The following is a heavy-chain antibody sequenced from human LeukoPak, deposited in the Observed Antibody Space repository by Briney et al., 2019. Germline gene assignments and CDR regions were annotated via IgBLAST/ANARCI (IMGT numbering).Heavy chain of an antibody. D-gene: IGHD6-19*01. CDR1: GFTFSKYW. CDR2: INTDGTVT. Sequence: GGSLRLSCSASGFTFSKYWMLWVRQAPGKGLESVSRINTDGTVTTYADSVKGRFTVSRDNADNTMFLQMNSVRDEDTAVYYCATKQWLAPPPDSWGQGTPVTVSS. CDR3: ATKQWLAPPPDS. J-gene: IGHJ4*02. V-gene: IGHV3-74*01.